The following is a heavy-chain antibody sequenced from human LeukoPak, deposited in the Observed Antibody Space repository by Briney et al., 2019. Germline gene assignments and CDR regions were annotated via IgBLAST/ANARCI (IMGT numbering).Heavy chain of an antibody. Sequence: RGSLRLSCAASGFTSSSYWMSWVRQAPERGLEWVANIKKDGGEKYYMDSVKGRFTIYRDNDKNPLYLQMNSVRAEDTAVYYCARDLYRIVVVPHYFDYWGQRPVVSVSS. CDR2: IKKDGGEK. CDR1: GFTSSSYW. D-gene: IGHD3-22*01. CDR3: ARDLYRIVVVPHYFDY. V-gene: IGHV3-7*01. J-gene: IGHJ4*02.